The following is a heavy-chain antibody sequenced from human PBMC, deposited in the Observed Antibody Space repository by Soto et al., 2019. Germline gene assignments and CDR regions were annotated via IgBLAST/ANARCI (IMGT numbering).Heavy chain of an antibody. CDR1: GFTFSSYW. V-gene: IGHV3-74*01. D-gene: IGHD1-26*01. J-gene: IGHJ3*02. Sequence: EVQLVESGGGLVQPGGSLRLSCAASGFTFSSYWMHWVRQAPGKGLVWVSRVKSDGSSSYADSVKGRFTSSRDNTKNTLYLQMSSLRAEDTAVYYCARDGGSGRYGAFDIWGQGTMVTVSS. CDR2: VKSDGSS. CDR3: ARDGGSGRYGAFDI.